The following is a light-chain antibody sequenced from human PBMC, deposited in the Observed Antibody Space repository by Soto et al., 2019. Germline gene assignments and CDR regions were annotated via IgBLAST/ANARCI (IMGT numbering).Light chain of an antibody. CDR2: AAP. CDR3: QQYYSYPRT. J-gene: IGKJ3*01. CDR1: QGISSY. V-gene: IGKV1-8*01. Sequence: AIRMTQSPSSFSASTGDRVTITCRASQGISSYLAWYQQKPGRAPKLLIYAAPNLQSWVPSRFSGSGSGTDFTLTISCLQSEDFATYYCQQYYSYPRTFGPGTKVDIK.